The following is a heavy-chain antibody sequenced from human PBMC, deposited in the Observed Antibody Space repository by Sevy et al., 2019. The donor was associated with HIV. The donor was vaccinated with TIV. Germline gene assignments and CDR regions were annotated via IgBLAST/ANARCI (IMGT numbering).Heavy chain of an antibody. D-gene: IGHD3-9*01. CDR1: GFKVNDYY. J-gene: IGHJ4*02. CDR3: ARAGNLWFFDY. CDR2: ISGIGPTK. Sequence: GSLRLSCAVSGFKVNDYYMSWIRQAPGKRLEWVSYISGIGPTKYYADSVRGRFTISRDNAKNSLYLQMSSLSADDTAMYFCARAGNLWFFDYWGQGAQVTVSS. V-gene: IGHV3-11*01.